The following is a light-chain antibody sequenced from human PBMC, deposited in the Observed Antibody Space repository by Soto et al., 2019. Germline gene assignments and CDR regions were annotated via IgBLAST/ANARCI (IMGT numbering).Light chain of an antibody. CDR3: SSFAGGGNPVL. CDR1: SSDVGGYNY. Sequence: SVLTQPPSASGSLGQSVTISCTGTSSDVGGYNYVSWHQQHPGKAPKVMIYEVTKRPPGVPDRFSGSKSGNTASLPVSGLQAEDEADYYCSSFAGGGNPVLLGGGTKLTVL. V-gene: IGLV2-8*01. CDR2: EVT. J-gene: IGLJ2*01.